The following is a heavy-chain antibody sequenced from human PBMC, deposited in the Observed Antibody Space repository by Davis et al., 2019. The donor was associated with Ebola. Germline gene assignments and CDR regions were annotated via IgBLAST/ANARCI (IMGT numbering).Heavy chain of an antibody. J-gene: IGHJ4*02. Sequence: PGGSLRLSCAASGFTFSSYGMHWVRLAPGKGLEWVAVISYDGSNKYYADSVKGRFTISRDNAKNSLYLQMNSLRAEDTAVYYCARQVYGGNGIDYWGQGTLVTVSS. V-gene: IGHV3-30*03. CDR1: GFTFSSYG. D-gene: IGHD4-23*01. CDR2: ISYDGSNK. CDR3: ARQVYGGNGIDY.